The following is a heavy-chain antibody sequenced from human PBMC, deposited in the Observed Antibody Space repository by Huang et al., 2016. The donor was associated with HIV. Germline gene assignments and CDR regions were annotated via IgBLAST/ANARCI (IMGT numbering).Heavy chain of an antibody. D-gene: IGHD6-6*01. CDR1: GGSMSSYY. V-gene: IGHV4-59*01. CDR2: IYYSGST. J-gene: IGHJ5*02. Sequence: QVQLQESGPGLVKPSETLSLPCTVSGGSMSSYYWSWIRQPPGKGLEWIGYIYYSGSTNYNPSLKSRVTRSVDTAKNQFSLRLSSVTAADTAVYYCASASIAARRWFDPWGQGSLVTVSS. CDR3: ASASIAARRWFDP.